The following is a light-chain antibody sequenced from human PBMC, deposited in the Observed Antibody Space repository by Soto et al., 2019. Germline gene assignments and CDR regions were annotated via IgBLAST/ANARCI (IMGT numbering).Light chain of an antibody. Sequence: DIQVTQSPPTLSASVGDRVTITCRASQTISTWMAWYQQKPGKAPKLLVYDASTLQSGVASRFSGSGSGTEFTLIISGLQPDDIATYYCQQCHRYLTFGQGTKVDIK. J-gene: IGKJ1*01. CDR3: QQCHRYLT. V-gene: IGKV1-5*01. CDR2: DAS. CDR1: QTISTW.